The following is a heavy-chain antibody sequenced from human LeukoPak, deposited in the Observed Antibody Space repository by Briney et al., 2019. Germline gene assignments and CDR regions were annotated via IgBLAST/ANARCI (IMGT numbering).Heavy chain of an antibody. CDR3: ARADPHYDYVWGSYRPYYFDY. V-gene: IGHV1-69*13. Sequence: SVKVSCKASGGTFSSYAISWVRQAPGQGLEWMGGIIPIFGTANYAQKFQGRVTITADESTSTAYMELSSLRPEDTAVYYCARADPHYDYVWGSYRPYYFDYWGQGTLVTVSS. CDR1: GGTFSSYA. CDR2: IIPIFGTA. J-gene: IGHJ4*02. D-gene: IGHD3-16*02.